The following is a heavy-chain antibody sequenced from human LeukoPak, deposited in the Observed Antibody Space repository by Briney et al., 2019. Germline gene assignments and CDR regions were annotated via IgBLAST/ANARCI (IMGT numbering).Heavy chain of an antibody. CDR3: ANDGAAARD. Sequence: DPGGSLRLSGAASGFTFSSYAMSWVRQAPGKGLEWVSAISGSGGSTYYADSVKGRFTISRDNSKNTLYLQMNSLRAEDTAVYYCANDGAAARDWGQGTLVTVSS. D-gene: IGHD6-13*01. CDR2: ISGSGGST. CDR1: GFTFSSYA. J-gene: IGHJ4*02. V-gene: IGHV3-23*01.